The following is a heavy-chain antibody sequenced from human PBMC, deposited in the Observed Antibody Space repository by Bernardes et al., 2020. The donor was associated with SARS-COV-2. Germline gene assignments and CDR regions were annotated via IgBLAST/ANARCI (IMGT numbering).Heavy chain of an antibody. CDR3: ARSSYYFDV. CDR1: GFTFSDYS. Sequence: GSLRLSCAASGFTFSDYSMHWVRLAPGKGLEWVSYISRSSDNIYYADSVRGRFTNSRDNAKNLVYLQMNSLRADDTALYYCARSSYYFDVWGRGTLVTVSS. CDR2: ISRSSDNI. J-gene: IGHJ2*01. D-gene: IGHD6-6*01. V-gene: IGHV3-48*01.